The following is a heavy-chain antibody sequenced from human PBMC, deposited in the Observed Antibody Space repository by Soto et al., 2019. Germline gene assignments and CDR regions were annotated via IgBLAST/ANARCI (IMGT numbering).Heavy chain of an antibody. CDR2: IYHSGST. J-gene: IGHJ4*02. CDR1: GGSISSSNW. Sequence: QVQLQESGPGLVKPSGTLSLTCAVSGGSISSSNWWSWVRQPPGKGLEWIGEIYHSGSTNYNPSRKSRVTISVDKSKNQFSLKLSSVTAADTAVYYCSREGADDYVWGSYRFDYWGQGTLVTVSS. CDR3: SREGADDYVWGSYRFDY. V-gene: IGHV4-4*02. D-gene: IGHD3-16*02.